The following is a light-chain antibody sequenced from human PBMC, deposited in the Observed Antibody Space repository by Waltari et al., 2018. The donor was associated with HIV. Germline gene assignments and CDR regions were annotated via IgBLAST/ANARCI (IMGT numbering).Light chain of an antibody. Sequence: QSVLTQPPSASGTPGQRVTISCSGSPSHIGHNSVTWYQQFPGSAPKLLLYSNSQRPLGVPDRFSGSKSGSSASLAISGPQADDEAHYYCASWDDTLGVVFGGGTTLTVL. J-gene: IGLJ2*01. CDR1: PSHIGHNS. V-gene: IGLV1-44*01. CDR2: SNS. CDR3: ASWDDTLGVV.